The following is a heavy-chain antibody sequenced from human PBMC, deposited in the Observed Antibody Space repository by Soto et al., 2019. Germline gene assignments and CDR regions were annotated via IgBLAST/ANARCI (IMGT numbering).Heavy chain of an antibody. CDR2: IYWDDDK. Sequence: SGPTLVNPTQTLRLTCTFSGFSLSTSGVGVGWIRQPPGKALEWLALIYWDDDKRYSPSLKSRLTITKDTSKNQVVLTMTNMDPVDTATYYCAHQTTVTAYNWFDPWGQGTLVTVSS. CDR1: GFSLSTSGVG. CDR3: AHQTTVTAYNWFDP. D-gene: IGHD4-4*01. V-gene: IGHV2-5*02. J-gene: IGHJ5*02.